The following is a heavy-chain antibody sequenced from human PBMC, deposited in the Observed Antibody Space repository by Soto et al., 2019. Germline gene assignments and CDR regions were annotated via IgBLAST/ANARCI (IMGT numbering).Heavy chain of an antibody. J-gene: IGHJ5*02. CDR3: APVRVPPHGFDP. CDR2: INVGNGNT. V-gene: IGHV1-3*01. Sequence: ASVKVSCKASGYSFTSYAMHWVRQAPGQRLEWMGWINVGNGNTKYSQRFQGRVAITRDTSASTAYMELSSLRSEDTAVYYCAPVRVPPHGFDPWGQGTLVTVS. CDR1: GYSFTSYA. D-gene: IGHD3-10*01.